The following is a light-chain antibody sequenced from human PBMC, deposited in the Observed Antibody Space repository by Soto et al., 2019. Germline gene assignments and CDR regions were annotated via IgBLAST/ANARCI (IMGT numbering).Light chain of an antibody. J-gene: IGKJ4*01. V-gene: IGKV3-20*01. Sequence: EIVLTQSPGTLSLSPGERATLSCRASQSVSSSYLAWYQQKPGQAPRLLIYEASNRATGIPARFSGSGSGTDFTLTISSLQPEDFATYYCQQYNSYPLTFGGGTKVDIK. CDR2: EAS. CDR1: QSVSSSY. CDR3: QQYNSYPLT.